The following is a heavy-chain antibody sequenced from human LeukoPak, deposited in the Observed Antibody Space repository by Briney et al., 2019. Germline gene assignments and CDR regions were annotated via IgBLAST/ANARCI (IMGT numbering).Heavy chain of an antibody. D-gene: IGHD1-1*01. CDR3: AKEKAIGTINYGLDV. V-gene: IGHV3-30*18. J-gene: IGHJ6*02. Sequence: PGGSLRPSCAASGFSFDTYGMLWVRQAPGKGLEWVAVIAYDGSNKYHADSVKGRFTISRDNFKNTLYLQMNSLRGEDTAIYYCAKEKAIGTINYGLDVWGPGTTVTVSS. CDR2: IAYDGSNK. CDR1: GFSFDTYG.